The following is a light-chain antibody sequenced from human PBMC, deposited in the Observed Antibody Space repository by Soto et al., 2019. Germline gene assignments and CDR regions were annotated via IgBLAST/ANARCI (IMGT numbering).Light chain of an antibody. CDR1: QSVGSR. J-gene: IGKJ4*01. CDR3: QQYDRWPVT. Sequence: EIGLTQSPGTLSLSPGERATLSCRASQSVGSRLAWYHQKPGQPPRRLIYGASTGASGIPPRFSGSGSGTEFTLTIDRLQSADFAVYYCQQYDRWPVTFGGGTKVDIK. CDR2: GAS. V-gene: IGKV3-15*01.